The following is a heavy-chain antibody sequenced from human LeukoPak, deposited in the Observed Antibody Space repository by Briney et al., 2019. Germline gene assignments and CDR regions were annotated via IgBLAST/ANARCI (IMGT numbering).Heavy chain of an antibody. CDR2: ICYSGST. V-gene: IGHV4-39*01. CDR3: ARHLRLRRIY. CDR1: GGSISSSSYY. Sequence: SETLSLTCTVSGGSISSSSYYWGWIRQPPGKGLEWIGSICYSGSTYYNPSLKSRVTISVDTSKNQFSLKLSSVTAADTAVYHCARHLRLRRIYWGQGTLVTVSS. D-gene: IGHD5/OR15-5a*01. J-gene: IGHJ4*02.